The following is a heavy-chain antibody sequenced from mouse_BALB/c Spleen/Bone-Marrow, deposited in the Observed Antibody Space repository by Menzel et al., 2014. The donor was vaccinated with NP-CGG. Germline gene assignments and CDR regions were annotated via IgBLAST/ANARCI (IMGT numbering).Heavy chain of an antibody. V-gene: IGHV1S81*02. CDR2: INPSNGGT. CDR3: TREGDSPFAY. Sequence: VQRVESGAELVKPGASVKLSCKASGYTFTSYYMYWVKQRPGQGLEWIGEINPSNGGTNFNEKFKSKATLTVDKSSSTAYMQLSNLTSEDSAVYYCTREGDSPFAYWGQGTLVTVSA. J-gene: IGHJ3*01. CDR1: GYTFTSYY. D-gene: IGHD2-13*01.